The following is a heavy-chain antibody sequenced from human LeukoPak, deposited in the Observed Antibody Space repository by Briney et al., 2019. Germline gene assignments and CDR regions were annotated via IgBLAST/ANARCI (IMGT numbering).Heavy chain of an antibody. Sequence: GGSLRLSCAASGLTFSSYWMSWVRQAPGKGLEWVANIKQDGSEKYYVDSVKGRFTISRDNAKNPLYLQMNSLRAEDTAVYYCARDQVVITPFDYWGQGTLVTVSS. D-gene: IGHD3-22*01. V-gene: IGHV3-7*01. CDR3: ARDQVVITPFDY. J-gene: IGHJ4*02. CDR2: IKQDGSEK. CDR1: GLTFSSYW.